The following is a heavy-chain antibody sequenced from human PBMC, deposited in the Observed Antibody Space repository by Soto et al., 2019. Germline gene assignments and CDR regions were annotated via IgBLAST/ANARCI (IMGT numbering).Heavy chain of an antibody. D-gene: IGHD3-10*01. J-gene: IGHJ5*02. CDR1: GFSLSTTGVG. V-gene: IGHV2-5*02. Sequence: QITLKESGPTLVRPRQTLTLTCTFSGFSLSTTGVGVGWIRQPPGKPLEWLALIYWDDDKRYSPSLKSRLTITKDTSKNEVILTMTNMDPVDTARYYCAQRLPHYGLGRERGTWFDPWGQGTLVTVSS. CDR3: AQRLPHYGLGRERGTWFDP. CDR2: IYWDDDK.